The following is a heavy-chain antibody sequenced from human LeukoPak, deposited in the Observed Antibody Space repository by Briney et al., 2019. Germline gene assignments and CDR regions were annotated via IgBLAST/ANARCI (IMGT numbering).Heavy chain of an antibody. Sequence: ASVKVSCKASGGTFSSYAISWVRQAPGQGLEWMGRIIPILGIANYAQKFQGRVTITADKSTSTAYMELSSLRPEDTAVYYCAREYSGYEWACDYWGQGTLVTVSS. CDR1: GGTFSSYA. CDR3: AREYSGYEWACDY. D-gene: IGHD5-12*01. J-gene: IGHJ4*02. V-gene: IGHV1-69*04. CDR2: IIPILGIA.